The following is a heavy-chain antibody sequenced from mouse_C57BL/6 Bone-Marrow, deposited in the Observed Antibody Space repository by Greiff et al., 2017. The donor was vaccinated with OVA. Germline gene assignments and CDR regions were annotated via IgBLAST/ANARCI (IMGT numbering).Heavy chain of an antibody. Sequence: VKLVESGAELMKPGASVKLSCKATGYTFTGYWIEWVKQRPGHGLEWIGVILPGSGSTNYNEKFKGKATFTAYTSSNTAYMQLSSLTTEDSANYSGAIYDYDGGASPAWFAYWGQGTLVTVSA. J-gene: IGHJ3*01. CDR3: AIYDYDGGASPAWFAY. CDR2: ILPGSGST. D-gene: IGHD2-4*01. V-gene: IGHV1-9*01. CDR1: GYTFTGYW.